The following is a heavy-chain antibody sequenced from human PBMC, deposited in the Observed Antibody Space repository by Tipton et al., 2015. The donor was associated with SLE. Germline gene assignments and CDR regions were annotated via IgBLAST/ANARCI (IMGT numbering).Heavy chain of an antibody. J-gene: IGHJ4*02. D-gene: IGHD6-13*01. V-gene: IGHV4-61*01. Sequence: LRLSCTVSGGSISSSSHYWSWIRQPPGKGLEWIGYIYYSGSTNYNPSLKSRVTISVDTSKNQFSLKLSSVTAADTAVYYCARQEIDYSSSRAFDYWGQGTLVTVSS. CDR3: ARQEIDYSSSRAFDY. CDR1: GGSISSSSHY. CDR2: IYYSGST.